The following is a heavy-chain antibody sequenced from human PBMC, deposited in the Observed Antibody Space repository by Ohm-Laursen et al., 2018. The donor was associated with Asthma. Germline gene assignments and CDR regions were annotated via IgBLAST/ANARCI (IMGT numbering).Heavy chain of an antibody. D-gene: IGHD4-17*01. CDR1: GYSFSLYS. CDR2: ISTASTFI. J-gene: IGHJ4*02. Sequence: SLRLSCSASGYSFSLYSIHWIRQAPGKGLQWVASISTASTFIYYADSVKGRFTISRDNAKSSLYLQMNSLTAEDTAVYYCARDPPVTTVTTGEYFDYWGQGTLVTVSS. CDR3: ARDPPVTTVTTGEYFDY. V-gene: IGHV3-21*04.